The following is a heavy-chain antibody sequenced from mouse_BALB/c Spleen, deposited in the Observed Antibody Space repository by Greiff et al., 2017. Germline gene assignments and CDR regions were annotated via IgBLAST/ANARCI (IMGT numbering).Heavy chain of an antibody. D-gene: IGHD2-4*01. CDR2: ISDGGSYT. CDR3: ARSTMITTDYYAMDY. V-gene: IGHV5-4*02. J-gene: IGHJ4*01. CDR1: GFTFSDYY. Sequence: EVQGVESGGGLVKPGGSLKLSCAASGFTFSDYYMYWVRQTPEKRLEWVATISDGGSYTYYPDSVKGRFTISRDNAKNNLYLQMSSLKSEDTAMYYCARSTMITTDYYAMDYWGQGTSVTVSS.